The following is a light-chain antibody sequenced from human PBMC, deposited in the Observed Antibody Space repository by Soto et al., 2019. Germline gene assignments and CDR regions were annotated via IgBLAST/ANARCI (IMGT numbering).Light chain of an antibody. CDR2: KAS. CDR3: QQYNSYPYT. V-gene: IGKV1-5*03. Sequence: DIQMTQSPSTLSASVGDRVTITCRASQSISNWLAWYQQKPGKAPKLLLYKASTLQSGVPSRFSGSGSGTEFTLTISRLQPYDFATYYCQQYNSYPYTFGQGTKLEIK. J-gene: IGKJ2*01. CDR1: QSISNW.